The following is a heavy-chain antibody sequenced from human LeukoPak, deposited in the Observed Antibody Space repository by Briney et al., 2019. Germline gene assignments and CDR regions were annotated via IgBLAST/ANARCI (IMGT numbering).Heavy chain of an antibody. Sequence: GGSLRLSCAASGFTFSSYAMSWVRQGPGKGLEWVSTISGSGSYTYYADSVKGRFTISRDNSKNTLYLQMNSLRAEDMAVYHCAKETSAYRYLDYWGQGILVTVSS. CDR2: ISGSGSYT. D-gene: IGHD3-16*01. V-gene: IGHV3-23*01. CDR1: GFTFSSYA. J-gene: IGHJ4*02. CDR3: AKETSAYRYLDY.